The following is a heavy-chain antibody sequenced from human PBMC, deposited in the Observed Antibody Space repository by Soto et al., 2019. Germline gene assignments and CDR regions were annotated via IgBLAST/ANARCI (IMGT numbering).Heavy chain of an antibody. Sequence: SETLSLTCSVSGDSVSSGAYYWSWIRQPPGKGLEWIGYVYYSGSTSYNPSFETGVTISVDTSKNQFSLKLTSVTAADTAVYYCARSVFPWGQGTLVTVSS. CDR1: GDSVSSGAYY. CDR2: VYYSGST. J-gene: IGHJ5*02. V-gene: IGHV4-61*08. CDR3: ARSVFP.